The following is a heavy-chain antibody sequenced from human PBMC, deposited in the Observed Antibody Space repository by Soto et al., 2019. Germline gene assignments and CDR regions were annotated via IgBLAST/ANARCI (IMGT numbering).Heavy chain of an antibody. CDR3: AKSPGLRWTNWFDP. J-gene: IGHJ5*02. Sequence: GGSLRLSCAASGFTFSSYAMSWVRQAPGKGLEWVSAISGSGGSTYYADSVKGRFTISRDNSKHTLYLQMNSLRAEDTAVYYCAKSPGLRWTNWFDPWGQGTLVTVSS. D-gene: IGHD4-17*01. CDR2: ISGSGGST. V-gene: IGHV3-23*01. CDR1: GFTFSSYA.